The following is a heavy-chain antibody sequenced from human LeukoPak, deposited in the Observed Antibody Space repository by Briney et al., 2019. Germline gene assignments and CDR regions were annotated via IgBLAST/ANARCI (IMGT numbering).Heavy chain of an antibody. V-gene: IGHV3-23*01. D-gene: IGHD5-18*01. CDR3: AKCPQLWSHFDY. Sequence: PGGSLRLSRAASGFTFSTYAMSWVRQAPGKGLEWVSGISSSGGNTNYADSVKGRFTISRDNSKNTLYLQMNSLRAEDTAVYYCAKCPQLWSHFDYWGQGTLVTVSS. CDR1: GFTFSTYA. CDR2: ISSSGGNT. J-gene: IGHJ4*02.